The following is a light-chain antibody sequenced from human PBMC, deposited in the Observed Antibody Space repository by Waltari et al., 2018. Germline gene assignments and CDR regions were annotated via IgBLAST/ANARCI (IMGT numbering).Light chain of an antibody. CDR2: AAS. CDR1: QTISRY. J-gene: IGKJ1*01. V-gene: IGKV1-39*01. Sequence: DIQMTQSTSSLSASVGDRVTITCRASQTISRYLNWYQQKPGKAPNLLIYAASSLQSGVPSRFSGSGSGRDFTLIITSLQPEDFATYYCQESYSFTRTFGQGTKVQTK. CDR3: QESYSFTRT.